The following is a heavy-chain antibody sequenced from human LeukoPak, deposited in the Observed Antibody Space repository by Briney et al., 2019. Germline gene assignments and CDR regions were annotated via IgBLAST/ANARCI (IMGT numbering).Heavy chain of an antibody. CDR3: ARDRYYYGSGSYWTVDY. D-gene: IGHD3-10*01. CDR1: RGTFSSYA. J-gene: IGHJ4*02. Sequence: SVKVSCKASRGTFSSYAISWVRQAPGQGLEWMGRIIPILGIANYAQKFQGRVTITADKSTSTAYMELSSLRSEDTAVYYCARDRYYYGSGSYWTVDYWGQGTLVTVSS. V-gene: IGHV1-69*04. CDR2: IIPILGIA.